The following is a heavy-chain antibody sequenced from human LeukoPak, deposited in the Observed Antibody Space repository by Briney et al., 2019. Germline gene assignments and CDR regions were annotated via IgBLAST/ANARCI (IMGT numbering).Heavy chain of an antibody. J-gene: IGHJ4*02. V-gene: IGHV3-7*01. Sequence: GGSLRLSCAASGFTFSSYWMSWVRQAPGKGLEWVANIKQDGSEKYYVDSVKGRFTISRDNAKNSLYLQMNSLRAEDTAVYYCAGLKYYYDSSGYYPLGYWGQGTLVTVSS. D-gene: IGHD3-22*01. CDR3: AGLKYYYDSSGYYPLGY. CDR1: GFTFSSYW. CDR2: IKQDGSEK.